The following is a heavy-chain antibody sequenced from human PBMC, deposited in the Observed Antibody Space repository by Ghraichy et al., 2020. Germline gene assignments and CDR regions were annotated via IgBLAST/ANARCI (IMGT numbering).Heavy chain of an antibody. Sequence: SQTLSLTCAISGDSVSSNSAAWNWIRQSPSRGLEWLGRTYYRSKWYADYAPSVKSRITINPDTSKNQFSLQLNSVTPEDTAVYYCVRDRYDSSGYFEGFDNWGQGTLVTVSS. V-gene: IGHV6-1*01. CDR3: VRDRYDSSGYFEGFDN. J-gene: IGHJ4*02. CDR2: TYYRSKWYA. D-gene: IGHD3-22*01. CDR1: GDSVSSNSAA.